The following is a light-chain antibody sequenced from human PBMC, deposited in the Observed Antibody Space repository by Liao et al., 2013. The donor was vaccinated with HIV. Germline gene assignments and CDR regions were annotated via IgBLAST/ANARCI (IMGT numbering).Light chain of an antibody. J-gene: IGLJ1*01. CDR3: QVWDSSSDHPI. CDR2: YDS. CDR1: NIGSKS. V-gene: IGLV3-21*01. Sequence: SYVLTQPPSVSVAPGKTARITCGGNNIGSKSVHWYQQKPGQAPVVVIYYDSDRPSGIPERFSGSNSGNTATLTISRVEAGDEAAYYCQVWDSSSDHPIFGTGTKCHRR.